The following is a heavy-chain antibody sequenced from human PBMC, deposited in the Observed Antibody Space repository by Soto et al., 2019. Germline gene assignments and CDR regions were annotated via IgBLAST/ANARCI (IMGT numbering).Heavy chain of an antibody. Sequence: GASVKVSCKASGYTFTSYGISWVRQAPGQGLEWMGWISAYNGNTNYAQKLQGRVTMTTDTSTSTAYMELRSLRSDDTAVYYCAIDRVVADTHDAFDIWGQGTMVTVS. V-gene: IGHV1-18*01. CDR2: ISAYNGNT. CDR1: GYTFTSYG. D-gene: IGHD2-15*01. J-gene: IGHJ3*02. CDR3: AIDRVVADTHDAFDI.